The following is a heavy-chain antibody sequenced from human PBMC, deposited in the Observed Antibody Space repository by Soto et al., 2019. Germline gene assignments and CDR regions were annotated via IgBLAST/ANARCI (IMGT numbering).Heavy chain of an antibody. CDR1: GGSISSGGYY. CDR3: ARVGCSGGSCYFFPKNWFDP. Sequence: LSLTCTVSGGSISSGGYYWILIRQHPGKGLEWIGYIYYSGSTYYNPSLKSRVTISVDTSKNQFSLKLSSVTAADTAVYYCARVGCSGGSCYFFPKNWFDPWGQGTLVTVSS. J-gene: IGHJ5*02. CDR2: IYYSGST. V-gene: IGHV4-31*03. D-gene: IGHD2-15*01.